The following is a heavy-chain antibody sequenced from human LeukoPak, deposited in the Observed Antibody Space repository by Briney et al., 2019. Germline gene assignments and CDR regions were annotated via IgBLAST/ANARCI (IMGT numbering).Heavy chain of an antibody. V-gene: IGHV6-1*01. J-gene: IGHJ4*02. D-gene: IGHD1-26*01. CDR1: GDSVSSNSAA. CDR2: TYYRSKWYN. Sequence: SQTLSLTCAISGDSVSSNSAAWNWIGQSPSRGLEWLGRTYYRSKWYNDYAVSVKSRITINPDTSKNQFSLQLNSVTAADTAVYHCASLRERSYYARGFDYWGRGTLVTVSS. CDR3: ASLRERSYYARGFDY.